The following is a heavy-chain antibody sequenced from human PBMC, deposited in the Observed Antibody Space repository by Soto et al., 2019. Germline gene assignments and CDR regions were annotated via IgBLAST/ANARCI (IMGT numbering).Heavy chain of an antibody. J-gene: IGHJ4*02. V-gene: IGHV1-2*02. CDR2: IGPESGAT. CDR1: GYTFTGHY. CDR3: GRGRSGQIVVFY. D-gene: IGHD1-26*01. Sequence: AASVMVSCKTSGYTFTGHYIHWVRQAPQQGPEWMGEIGPESGATRYAQKFRGRVTMTMDTSITTVYMELKNLSPDDTAVYYCGRGRSGQIVVFYWGQGTPVTVSS.